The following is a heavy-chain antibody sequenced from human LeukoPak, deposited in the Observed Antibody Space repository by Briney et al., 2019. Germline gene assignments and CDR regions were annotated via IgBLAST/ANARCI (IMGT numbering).Heavy chain of an antibody. D-gene: IGHD1-26*01. Sequence: GGSLRLSCAASGFTFSSYSMNWVRQAPGKGLEWVSSISSSSSYIYYADSVKGRFTISRDNTKNSLYLQMNNLRAEDTAVYYCARDGRGNWFDPWGQGTLVTVSS. V-gene: IGHV3-21*01. CDR1: GFTFSSYS. CDR3: ARDGRGNWFDP. J-gene: IGHJ5*02. CDR2: ISSSSSYI.